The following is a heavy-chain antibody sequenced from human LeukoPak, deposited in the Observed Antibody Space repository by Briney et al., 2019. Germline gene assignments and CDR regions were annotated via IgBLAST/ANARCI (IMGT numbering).Heavy chain of an antibody. D-gene: IGHD2-2*01. CDR3: ARDLGVGFCSSTCCNNLNMDV. J-gene: IGHJ6*03. V-gene: IGHV3-53*01. CDR1: GFLVSTNY. Sequence: GESLRLSCAAAGFLVSTNYMSWVRQAPGKGLEWVSVIYSGDNTYYADSVKGRFTISRGNSKNTLCLQMNSLRVEDTAVYYCARDLGVGFCSSTCCNNLNMDVWGEGTTVTVSS. CDR2: IYSGDNT.